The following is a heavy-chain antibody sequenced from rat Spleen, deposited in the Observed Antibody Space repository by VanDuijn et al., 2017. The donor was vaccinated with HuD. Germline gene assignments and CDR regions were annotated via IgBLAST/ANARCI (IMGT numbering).Heavy chain of an antibody. V-gene: IGHV5-29*01. D-gene: IGHD1-1*01. Sequence: EVQLVESGGGLVQPGRSLKLSCAASGFTFSNHDMAWVRQAPTKGLEWVATISDSGNRIYYPDSVKGRFTISRDNAKSSLYLQMNSLKSEDTATYYCAREDYYNGNWYFDFWGPGTMVTVSS. CDR3: AREDYYNGNWYFDF. J-gene: IGHJ1*01. CDR2: ISDSGNRI. CDR1: GFTFSNHD.